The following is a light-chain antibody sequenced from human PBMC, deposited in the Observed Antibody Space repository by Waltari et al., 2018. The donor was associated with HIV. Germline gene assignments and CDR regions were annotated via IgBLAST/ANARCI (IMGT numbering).Light chain of an antibody. CDR1: SSDVGSYNL. CDR3: CSYAGSSVFV. Sequence: QSALTQPASVSGSPGQSITISCTGTSSDVGSYNLVSWYQQHPGQAPKLLIYEGTKRPSGVSNRFSGSKSGNTASLTISGLQAEDEALYYCCSYAGSSVFVFGSGTEVAVL. CDR2: EGT. J-gene: IGLJ1*01. V-gene: IGLV2-23*01.